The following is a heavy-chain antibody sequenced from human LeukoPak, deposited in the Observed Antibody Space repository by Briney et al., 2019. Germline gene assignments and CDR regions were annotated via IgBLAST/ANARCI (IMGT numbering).Heavy chain of an antibody. CDR1: GGSISSYY. Sequence: SETLSLTCTVSGGSISSYYWSWIRQPPGKGLEWIGYIYYSGSTNYNPSLKSRVTISVDTSENQFSLKLSSVTAADTAVYYCARHKQWLVVWYFDLWGRGTLVTVSS. V-gene: IGHV4-59*08. CDR3: ARHKQWLVVWYFDL. D-gene: IGHD6-19*01. CDR2: IYYSGST. J-gene: IGHJ2*01.